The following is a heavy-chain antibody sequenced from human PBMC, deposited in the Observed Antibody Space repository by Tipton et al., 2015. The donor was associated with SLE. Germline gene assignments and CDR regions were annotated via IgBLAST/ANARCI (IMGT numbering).Heavy chain of an antibody. CDR1: GYSFTDYY. V-gene: IGHV1-2*02. Sequence: QSGPEVKKPGASVRVSCKASGYSFTDYYIHWVRQAPGQGLEWMGWINPNDGSTNYVNKFQGRVTVTRDTSTSTAYMELTSLRSDDTAVYYGAGEEADGVPYYFYRMDVRGEVTAVTVSS. CDR2: INPNDGST. J-gene: IGHJ6*03. CDR3: AGEEADGVPYYFYRMDV. D-gene: IGHD2/OR15-2a*01.